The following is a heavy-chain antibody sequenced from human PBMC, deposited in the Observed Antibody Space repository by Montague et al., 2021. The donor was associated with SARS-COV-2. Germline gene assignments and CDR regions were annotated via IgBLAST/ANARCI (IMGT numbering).Heavy chain of an antibody. J-gene: IGHJ3*02. CDR2: IWFDGNSK. CDR3: ARLGTRRYLDI. D-gene: IGHD1-14*01. CDR1: GFTFNNHG. V-gene: IGHV3-33*01. Sequence: SLRLSCAASGFTFNNHGMHWVRQAPGKGLVWVAVIWFDGNSKYYTESVKGRFTISRDNSKNTLYLQMNSLRADDTAVYYCARLGTRRYLDIWGQGTMVIVSS.